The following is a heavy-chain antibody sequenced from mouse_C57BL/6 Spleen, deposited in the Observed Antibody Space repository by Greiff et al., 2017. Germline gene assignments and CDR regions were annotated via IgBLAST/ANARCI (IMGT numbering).Heavy chain of an antibody. CDR2: IYPGSGNT. CDR1: GYTFTDYY. CDR3: ARLDLYAMDY. J-gene: IGHJ4*01. V-gene: IGHV1-76*01. Sequence: VKLMESGAELVRPGASVKLSCKASGYTFTDYYINWVKQRPGQGLEWIARIYPGSGNTYYNEKFKGKATLTAEKSSSTAYMQLSSLTSEDSAVYFCARLDLYAMDYWGQGTSVTVSS.